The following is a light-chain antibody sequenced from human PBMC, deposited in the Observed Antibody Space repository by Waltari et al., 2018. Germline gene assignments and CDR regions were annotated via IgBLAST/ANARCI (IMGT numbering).Light chain of an antibody. CDR3: SSYTTKSTVI. J-gene: IGLJ2*01. Sequence: QSALTQSASVSGSPGQSITISCTGTSSDVGCYKYVSWYQQHPAKAPKLLVYEVSNRPAGVYKHCSGSKAGNTASLTIAGLQAEDEADYYCSSYTTKSTVIFGGGTMVTVL. CDR2: EVS. CDR1: SSDVGCYKY. V-gene: IGLV2-14*01.